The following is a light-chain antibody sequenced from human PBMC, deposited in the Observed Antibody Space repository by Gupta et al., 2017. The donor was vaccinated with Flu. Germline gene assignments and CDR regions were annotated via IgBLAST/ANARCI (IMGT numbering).Light chain of an antibody. CDR2: AAS. CDR1: QSIRNY. Sequence: SSLYASVGDRVTITCRASQSIRNYLNWYQQKPGEAPKLLVYAASSWQSGVPSRFSGSGSGTDFTLTISSRQPEDCATYFCQQSYSNPLLTFGHGTKVDIK. J-gene: IGKJ1*01. V-gene: IGKV1-39*01. CDR3: QQSYSNPLLT.